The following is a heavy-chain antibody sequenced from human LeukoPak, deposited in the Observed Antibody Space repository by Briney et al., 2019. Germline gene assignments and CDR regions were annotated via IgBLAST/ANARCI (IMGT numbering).Heavy chain of an antibody. J-gene: IGHJ4*01. D-gene: IGHD1-7*01. V-gene: IGHV3-13*01. CDR3: ARGPVVGMTGTKGYFDY. CDR2: IGTAGDT. Sequence: GGSLRLSCAASGFTSSTYDIHWVRQARGKGLEWVSSIGTAGDTYYAGSVRGRFTISRENVKNAFYLQMNSLRPGDTAVYYCARGPVVGMTGTKGYFDYWGHGTLVTVSS. CDR1: GFTSSTYD.